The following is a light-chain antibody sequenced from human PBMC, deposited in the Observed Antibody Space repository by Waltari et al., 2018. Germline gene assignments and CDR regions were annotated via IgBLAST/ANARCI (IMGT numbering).Light chain of an antibody. CDR2: AAS. J-gene: IGKJ5*01. CDR3: LQDYNYPIT. V-gene: IGKV1-6*01. CDR1: QGIRND. Sequence: AIQMTQSPSSLSASVGDSVDITCRASQGIRNDLGWYQQKPGKAPNLLIYAASSLQSGVPSRFSGSGSGTDFTLTISSLQPEDFATYYCLQDYNYPITFGQGTRLEIK.